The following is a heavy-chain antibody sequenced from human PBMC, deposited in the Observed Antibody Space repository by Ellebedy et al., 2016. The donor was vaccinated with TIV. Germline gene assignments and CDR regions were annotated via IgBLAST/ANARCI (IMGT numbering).Heavy chain of an antibody. V-gene: IGHV3-33*08. Sequence: GESLKISCAASGFTFSSYWMSWVRQAPGKGLEWVAVIWYDGSNKYYADSVKGRFTISRDNSKNTLYLQMNSLRAEDTAVYYCARGAAAHGYYFDFWGQGALVIVSS. CDR2: IWYDGSNK. D-gene: IGHD2-2*03. J-gene: IGHJ4*02. CDR3: ARGAAAHGYYFDF. CDR1: GFTFSSYW.